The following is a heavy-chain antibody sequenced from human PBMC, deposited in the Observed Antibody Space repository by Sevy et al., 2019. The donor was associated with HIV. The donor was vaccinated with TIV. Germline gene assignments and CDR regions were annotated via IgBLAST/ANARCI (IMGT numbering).Heavy chain of an antibody. V-gene: IGHV3-30-3*01. Sequence: GGSLRLSCAASGFTFSSYAMHWVRQAPGKGLEWVAVISYDGSNKYYADSVKGRFTISRDNSKNTLYLQMNSLRAEDTDVYYCARTPHLYYFDYWGQGTLVTVSS. CDR3: ARTPHLYYFDY. CDR1: GFTFSSYA. CDR2: ISYDGSNK. J-gene: IGHJ4*02.